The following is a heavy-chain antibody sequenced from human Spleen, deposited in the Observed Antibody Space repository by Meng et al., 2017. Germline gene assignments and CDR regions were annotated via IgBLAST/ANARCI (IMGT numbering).Heavy chain of an antibody. V-gene: IGHV3-33*01. CDR3: ARDPGTMVRGVMDY. J-gene: IGHJ4*02. D-gene: IGHD3-10*01. Sequence: GGSLRLSCAASGFTFSSYGMHWVRQAPGKGLEWVAVIWYDGSNENYADSVKGRFTISRDNSRNTLFLQMNSLRAEDTAMYYCARDPGTMVRGVMDYWGQGTLVTVSS. CDR1: GFTFSSYG. CDR2: IWYDGSNE.